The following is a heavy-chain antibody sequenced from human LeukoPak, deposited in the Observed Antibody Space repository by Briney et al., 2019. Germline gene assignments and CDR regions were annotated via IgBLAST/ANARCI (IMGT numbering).Heavy chain of an antibody. CDR1: GFTFSSYS. CDR2: ISSSSYI. D-gene: IGHD3-9*01. J-gene: IGHJ4*02. Sequence: GGSLRLSCAASGFTFSSYSMNWVRQAPGKGLEWVSSISSSSYIYYADSVKGRFTISRDNAKNSLYLQMNSLRAEDTAVYYCARGPPYYDILTGYYRYYFDYWGQGTLVTVSS. CDR3: ARGPPYYDILTGYYRYYFDY. V-gene: IGHV3-21*01.